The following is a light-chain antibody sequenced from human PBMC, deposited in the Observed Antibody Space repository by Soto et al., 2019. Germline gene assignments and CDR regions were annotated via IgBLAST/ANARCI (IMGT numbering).Light chain of an antibody. Sequence: EIVLTQSPGTLSLSPGQRATLSCRASQSLSSSFLAWYQQKPGQAPRLIIYGASSRAAGIPDRFSGSGSGTDFTLTISSLEPEDFAVYYCHQYGTSPWTFGQGTKVDIK. J-gene: IGKJ1*01. CDR3: HQYGTSPWT. V-gene: IGKV3-20*01. CDR2: GAS. CDR1: QSLSSSF.